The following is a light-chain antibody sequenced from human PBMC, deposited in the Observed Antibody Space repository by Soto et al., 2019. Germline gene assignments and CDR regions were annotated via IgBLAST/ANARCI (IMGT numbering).Light chain of an antibody. CDR2: EVS. J-gene: IGLJ3*02. CDR3: TSFTSSSTLV. CDR1: SSDVGGYNY. V-gene: IGLV2-14*03. Sequence: QSVLTQPASVSGSPGQSITISCTGTSSDVGGYNYVSWFQQHPGKAPKLKIYEVSNRPSGVSNRFSGSKSGYTASLTISELQAGDEADYYCTSFTSSSTLVFGGGTKVTVL.